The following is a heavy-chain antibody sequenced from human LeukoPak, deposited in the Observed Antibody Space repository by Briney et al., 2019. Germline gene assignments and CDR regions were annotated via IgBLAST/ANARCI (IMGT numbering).Heavy chain of an antibody. J-gene: IGHJ6*02. CDR1: GGSISSYY. CDR3: ARDLQYYYGSQYYYYGMDV. Sequence: SETLSLTCTVSGGSISSYYWSWIRQPPGKGLEWIGYIYYSGSTIYNPSLKSRVTISVDTSKNQFSLKLSSVTAADTAVYYCARDLQYYYGSQYYYYGMDVWGQGTTVTVSS. D-gene: IGHD3-10*01. V-gene: IGHV4-59*01. CDR2: IYYSGST.